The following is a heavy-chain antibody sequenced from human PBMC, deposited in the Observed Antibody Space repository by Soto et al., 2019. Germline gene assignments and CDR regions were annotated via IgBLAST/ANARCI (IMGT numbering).Heavy chain of an antibody. CDR1: GFTFSTYA. CDR2: ISGSGDST. CDR3: AKDRSSGWSFDY. J-gene: IGHJ4*02. Sequence: PGGSLRLSCAASGFTFSTYAMNWVRQAPGKGLEWVSGISGSGDSTYYADSVKGRFTVSRDNSKNTLYLQMNSLRAEDTAVFYCAKDRSSGWSFDYWGQGTLVTVSS. V-gene: IGHV3-23*01. D-gene: IGHD6-19*01.